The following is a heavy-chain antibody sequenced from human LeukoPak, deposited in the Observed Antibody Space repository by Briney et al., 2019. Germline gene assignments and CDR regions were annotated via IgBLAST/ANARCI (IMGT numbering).Heavy chain of an antibody. J-gene: IGHJ4*02. CDR2: ISYDGSNK. D-gene: IGHD4-17*01. CDR1: GFTFSSYG. Sequence: GGSLRLSCAASGFTFSSYGMHWVRQAPGKGLEWVAVISYDGSNKYYADSVKGRFTISRDNSKNTLYLQMNSLRAEDTAVYYCAKNEVELGDYVFFDYWGQGTLVTVSS. CDR3: AKNEVELGDYVFFDY. V-gene: IGHV3-30*18.